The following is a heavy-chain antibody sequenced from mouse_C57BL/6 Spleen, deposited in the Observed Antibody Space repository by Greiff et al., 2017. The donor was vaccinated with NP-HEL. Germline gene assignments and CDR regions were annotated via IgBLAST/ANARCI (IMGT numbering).Heavy chain of an antibody. Sequence: QVQLQQPGAELVRPGTSVKLSCKASGYTFTSYWMHWVKQRPGQGLEWIGVIDPSDSYTNYNQKFKGKATLTVDTSSSTAYMQLSSLTSEDSAVYYCEVLRRDYAMDYWGQGTSVTVSS. CDR2: IDPSDSYT. D-gene: IGHD2-12*01. J-gene: IGHJ4*01. CDR3: EVLRRDYAMDY. CDR1: GYTFTSYW. V-gene: IGHV1-59*01.